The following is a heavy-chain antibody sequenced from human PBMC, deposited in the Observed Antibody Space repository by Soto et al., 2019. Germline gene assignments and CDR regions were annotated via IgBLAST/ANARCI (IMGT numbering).Heavy chain of an antibody. CDR1: GGTFSSYT. CDR2: IIPILGIA. Sequence: QVQLVQSGAEVKKPGSSVKVSCKASGGTFSSYTISWVRQAPGQGLEWMGRIIPILGIANYAQKFQGRVTIAADKSTSTAYMELSSLRSEDTAVYYCARERLGNPRLSDWYFDLWGRGTLVTVSS. V-gene: IGHV1-69*08. D-gene: IGHD3-16*01. CDR3: ARERLGNPRLSDWYFDL. J-gene: IGHJ2*01.